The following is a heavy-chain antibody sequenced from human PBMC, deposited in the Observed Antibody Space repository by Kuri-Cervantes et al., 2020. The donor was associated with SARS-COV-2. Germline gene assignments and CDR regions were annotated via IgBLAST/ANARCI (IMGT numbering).Heavy chain of an antibody. Sequence: GGSLRLSCAASGFTFSSYRMSWVRQAPGKGLEWVAVISYDGSNKYYADSVKGRFTISRDNSKNTLYLQMNSLRAEDTAVYYCARAWGGSYLVGFDYWGQGTLVTVSS. V-gene: IGHV3-30-3*01. CDR2: ISYDGSNK. CDR3: ARAWGGSYLVGFDY. J-gene: IGHJ4*02. D-gene: IGHD1-26*01. CDR1: GFTFSSYR.